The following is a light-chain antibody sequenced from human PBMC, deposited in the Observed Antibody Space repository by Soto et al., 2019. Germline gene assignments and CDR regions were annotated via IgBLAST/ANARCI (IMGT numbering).Light chain of an antibody. CDR2: GAS. Sequence: EIVMTQSPATLSVSPGERATLSCSASQRVSSNLAWYQQKPGQAPRLLIYGASTRATGIPARFSGSGSGTEFTLTISSLQSEDFAVYYCQQYNNWPPLTFGGGTKVEIK. CDR3: QQYNNWPPLT. CDR1: QRVSSN. J-gene: IGKJ4*01. V-gene: IGKV3-15*01.